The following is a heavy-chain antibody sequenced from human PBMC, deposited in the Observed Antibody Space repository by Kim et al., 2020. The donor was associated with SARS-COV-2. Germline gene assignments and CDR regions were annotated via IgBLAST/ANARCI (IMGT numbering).Heavy chain of an antibody. CDR2: INPNSGGT. Sequence: ASVKVSCKASGYTFTGYYMHWVRQAPGQGLEWMGWINPNSGGTNYAQKFQGRVTMTRDTSISTAYMELSRLRSDDTAVYYCARSELRFLEWLFLGNWFDPWGQGTLVTVSS. CDR3: ARSELRFLEWLFLGNWFDP. CDR1: GYTFTGYY. D-gene: IGHD3-3*01. J-gene: IGHJ5*02. V-gene: IGHV1-2*02.